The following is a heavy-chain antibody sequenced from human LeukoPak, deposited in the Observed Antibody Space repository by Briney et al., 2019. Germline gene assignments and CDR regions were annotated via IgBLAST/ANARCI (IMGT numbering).Heavy chain of an antibody. Sequence: PSETLSLTCAVYGGSFSGYYWSWIRQPPGKGLEWIGEINHSGSTNYNPSLKSRVTISVDTSKNQFSLKLSSVTAADTAVYYCARGHRRYFDWLSQTNYAFDIWGQGTMVTVSS. J-gene: IGHJ3*02. CDR1: GGSFSGYY. CDR3: ARGHRRYFDWLSQTNYAFDI. D-gene: IGHD3-9*01. V-gene: IGHV4-34*01. CDR2: INHSGST.